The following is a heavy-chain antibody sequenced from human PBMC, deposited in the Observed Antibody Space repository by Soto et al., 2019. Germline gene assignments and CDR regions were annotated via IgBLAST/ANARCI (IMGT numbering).Heavy chain of an antibody. D-gene: IGHD5-12*01. J-gene: IGHJ4*02. Sequence: SVKVSCKASGGTFSSYAISWVRQAPGQGLEWMGGIIPIFGTANYAQKFQGRVTITADESTSTAYMELSSLRSEDTAVYYCARARPYIVATIGTAFDYWGQGTLVTVSS. CDR2: IIPIFGTA. CDR3: ARARPYIVATIGTAFDY. CDR1: GGTFSSYA. V-gene: IGHV1-69*13.